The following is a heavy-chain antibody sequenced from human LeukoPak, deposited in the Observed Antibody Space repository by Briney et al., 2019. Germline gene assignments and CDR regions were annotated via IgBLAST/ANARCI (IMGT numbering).Heavy chain of an antibody. Sequence: SVKVSCKASGFTFTISAVQWVRQARGQRLEWIGWIVVGSGNTNYAQKFQERVTITRDMSTSTAYMELSSLRSEDTAVYYCAADYEWELLLAAFDIWGQGTMVTVSS. CDR2: IVVGSGNT. CDR1: GFTFTISA. V-gene: IGHV1-58*01. J-gene: IGHJ3*02. D-gene: IGHD1-26*01. CDR3: AADYEWELLLAAFDI.